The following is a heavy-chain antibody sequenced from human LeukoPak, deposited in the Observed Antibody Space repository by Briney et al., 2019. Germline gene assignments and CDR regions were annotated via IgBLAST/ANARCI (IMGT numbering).Heavy chain of an antibody. CDR3: ARVITMVRGRPLYYFDY. D-gene: IGHD3-10*01. J-gene: IGHJ4*02. CDR2: ISSSSSYT. Sequence: GGSLRLSCAASGFTFSNAWMSWIRQAPGKGLEWVSYISSSSSYTNYADSVKGRFTISRDNARNSLYLQMNSLRAEDTAVYYCARVITMVRGRPLYYFDYWGQGTLVTVSS. V-gene: IGHV3-11*05. CDR1: GFTFSNAW.